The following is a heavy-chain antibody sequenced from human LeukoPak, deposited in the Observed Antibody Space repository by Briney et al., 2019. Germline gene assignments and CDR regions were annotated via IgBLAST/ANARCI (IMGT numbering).Heavy chain of an antibody. J-gene: IGHJ6*02. CDR1: GFTFSSYG. Sequence: PGRSLRLSCAASGFTFSSYGMHWVRQAPGKGLEWVAVISYDGSNKYYADSVKGRFTISRDNSKNTLYLQMNSLRADDTAVYYCATRAGVAVADSYYYYGLDVWGQGTTVTVSS. CDR2: ISYDGSNK. D-gene: IGHD6-19*01. V-gene: IGHV3-30*03. CDR3: ATRAGVAVADSYYYYGLDV.